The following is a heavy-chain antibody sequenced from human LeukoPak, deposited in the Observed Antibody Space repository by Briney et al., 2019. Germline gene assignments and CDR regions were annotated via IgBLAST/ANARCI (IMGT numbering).Heavy chain of an antibody. CDR3: ARALATYYYDSSGYQGGYFQH. CDR2: INPSGGST. J-gene: IGHJ1*01. D-gene: IGHD3-22*01. CDR1: GYTFTSYY. V-gene: IGHV1-46*01. Sequence: ASVKVSCKASGYTFTSYYMHWVRQAPGQGLEWMGIINPSGGSTSYAQKFQGRVTMTRDTSTSTVCMELSSLRSEDTAVYYCARALATYYYDSSGYQGGYFQHWGQGTLVTVSS.